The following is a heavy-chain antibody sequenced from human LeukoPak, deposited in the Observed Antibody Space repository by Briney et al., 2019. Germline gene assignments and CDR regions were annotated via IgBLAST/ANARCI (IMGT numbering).Heavy chain of an antibody. CDR1: GYTLTSYD. CDR2: MNPKRGNT. D-gene: IGHD4-11*01. J-gene: IGHJ6*02. V-gene: IGHV1-8*01. Sequence: ASVTVSCKASGYTLTSYDINWVRQATGQGREWMGWMNPKRGNTGYAQKFQGRVTMTRNTSISTAYMELSSLKSEDTAVYYCARVESYCSTCKGNSNYQQAYGMDVWGQGTTVTVSS. CDR3: ARVESYCSTCKGNSNYQQAYGMDV.